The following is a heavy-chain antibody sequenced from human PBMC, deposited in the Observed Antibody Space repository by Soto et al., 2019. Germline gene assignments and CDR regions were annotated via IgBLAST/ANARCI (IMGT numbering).Heavy chain of an antibody. CDR1: GGTFSSYA. CDR2: IIPIFGTA. J-gene: IGHJ5*02. CDR3: ARDRSHIVLVPAAPGWFDP. Sequence: QVQLVQSGAEVKKPGSSVKVSCKASGGTFSSYAISWVRQAPGQGLEWMGGIIPIFGTANYAQKFQGRVTITADESTSTAYMELSSLRSEDTAVYYWARDRSHIVLVPAAPGWFDPWGQGTLVTVSS. D-gene: IGHD2-2*01. V-gene: IGHV1-69*12.